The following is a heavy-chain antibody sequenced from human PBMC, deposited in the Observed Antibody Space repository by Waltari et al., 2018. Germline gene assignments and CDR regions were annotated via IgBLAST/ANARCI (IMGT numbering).Heavy chain of an antibody. CDR2: ILSRSSYI. CDR3: ARRGMIVVGDYYFDY. CDR1: GFTFSSYS. Sequence: EVQLVESGGGLVKPGGSLRLSCAASGFTFSSYSMNWVRQAPGKGLEWVSSILSRSSYIYYADSVKGRFTISRDNAKNSLYLQMNSLRAEDTAVYYCARRGMIVVGDYYFDYWGQGTLVTVSS. D-gene: IGHD3-22*01. V-gene: IGHV3-21*01. J-gene: IGHJ4*02.